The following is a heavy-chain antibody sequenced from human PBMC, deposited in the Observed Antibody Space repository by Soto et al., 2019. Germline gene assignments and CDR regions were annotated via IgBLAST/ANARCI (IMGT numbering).Heavy chain of an antibody. Sequence: QVQLQQWGAGPLKPSETLSLTCAVYGGSFSGYYWSWIRQPPGKGLEWIGEINHSGSTNYNPSLKSRVTISVDTSKNQFSLKLSSVTAADTAVYYCARGLGVGSGWYGHYYYGMDVWGQGTTVTVSS. D-gene: IGHD6-19*01. J-gene: IGHJ6*02. CDR3: ARGLGVGSGWYGHYYYGMDV. CDR2: INHSGST. CDR1: GGSFSGYY. V-gene: IGHV4-34*01.